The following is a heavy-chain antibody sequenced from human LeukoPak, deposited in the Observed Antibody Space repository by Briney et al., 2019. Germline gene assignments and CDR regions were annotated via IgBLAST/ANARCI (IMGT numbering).Heavy chain of an antibody. D-gene: IGHD2-21*02. V-gene: IGHV4-59*07. CDR3: ARLAKCDGNCYSFDF. CDR1: GDSISDHP. CDR2: IDYNGNT. Sequence: SDTLSLTCAVSGDSISDHPWSWIRQPPGKGLDYIGFIDYNGNTNYNPSLKSRATISLDTSKNQFSLNLNSVTAADTAFYYCARLAKCDGNCYSFDFWGQGMLVAVSS. J-gene: IGHJ4*02.